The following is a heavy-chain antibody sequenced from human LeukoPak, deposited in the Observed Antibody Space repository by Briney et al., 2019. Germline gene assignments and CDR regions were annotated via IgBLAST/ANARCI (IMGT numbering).Heavy chain of an antibody. CDR2: IYASGST. CDR3: ARGIIYYDSSGYYTDAFDI. D-gene: IGHD3-22*01. CDR1: GGSISSYY. J-gene: IGHJ3*02. Sequence: SETLSLTCTVSGGSISSYYWSWIRQPAGKGLEWIGRIYASGSTNYNPSLKSRVTMSVDTSKNQFSLKLSSVTAADTAVYYCARGIIYYDSSGYYTDAFDIWGQGTMVTVSP. V-gene: IGHV4-4*07.